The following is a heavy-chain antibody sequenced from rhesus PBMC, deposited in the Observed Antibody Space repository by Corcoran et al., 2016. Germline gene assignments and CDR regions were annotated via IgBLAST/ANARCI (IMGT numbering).Heavy chain of an antibody. CDR3: ARDGRYSYGY. V-gene: IGHV4-80*01. Sequence: QVQLQESGPGLVKPSETLSPTCTVSGASISSNWLSCIRPPPGKGLEWIGVTNGHSASTNYNPSLKSRVTISTDASKNQFSLKLSSVTAADTAVYYCARDGRYSYGYWGQGVLVTVSS. D-gene: IGHD5-36*01. J-gene: IGHJ4*01. CDR2: TNGHSAST. CDR1: GASISSNW.